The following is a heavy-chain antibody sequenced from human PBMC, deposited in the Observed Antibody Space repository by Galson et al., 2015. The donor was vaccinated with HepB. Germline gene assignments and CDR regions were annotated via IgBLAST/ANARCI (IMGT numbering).Heavy chain of an antibody. CDR1: GFTFSSYG. J-gene: IGHJ4*02. CDR2: IWYDGSNK. D-gene: IGHD1-14*01. V-gene: IGHV3-33*01. CDR3: ARDNELEPPFDY. Sequence: SLRLSCAASGFTFSSYGMHWVRQAPGKGLEWVAVIWYDGSNKYYADSVKGRFTISRDNSKNTLYLQMNSLRAEDTAVYYCARDNELEPPFDYWGQGTLVTVSS.